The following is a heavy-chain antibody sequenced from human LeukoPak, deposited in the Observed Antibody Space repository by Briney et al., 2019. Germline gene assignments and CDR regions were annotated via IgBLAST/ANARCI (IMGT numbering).Heavy chain of an antibody. CDR1: GYTFTSYY. J-gene: IGHJ4*02. V-gene: IGHV1-46*01. D-gene: IGHD5-18*01. CDR2: INPSGGST. Sequence: APVKVSCKASGYTFTSYYMHWVRQAPGQGLEWMGIINPSGGSTSYAQKFQGRVTMTRDTSMSTAYMELSSLRSEDTAVYYCARDLRGYSYAYWGQGTLVTVSS. CDR3: ARDLRGYSYAY.